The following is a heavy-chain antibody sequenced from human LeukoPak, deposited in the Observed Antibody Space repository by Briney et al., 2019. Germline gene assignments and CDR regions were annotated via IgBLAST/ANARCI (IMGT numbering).Heavy chain of an antibody. CDR3: ARTGYTSSSWYPFDY. V-gene: IGHV3-23*01. D-gene: IGHD6-13*01. CDR2: IIASGGSA. Sequence: PGGSLRLSCEASGFSFSTVPMSWVRQVPGKGLECVSYIIASGGSAYYADSVKGRFTISRDNSKNTLYLQMNSLRAEDTAVYYCARTGYTSSSWYPFDYWGQGTLVTVSS. J-gene: IGHJ4*02. CDR1: GFSFSTVP.